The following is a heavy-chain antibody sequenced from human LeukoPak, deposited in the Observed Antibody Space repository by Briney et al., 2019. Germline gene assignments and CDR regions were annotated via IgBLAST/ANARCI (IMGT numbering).Heavy chain of an antibody. V-gene: IGHV3-30-3*01. CDR1: GFTFSSYA. D-gene: IGHD3-22*01. CDR2: ISYDGSNK. Sequence: GGSLRLSCAASGFTFSSYAMHWVRQAPGKGLEWVAVISYDGSNKYYADSVKGRFTISRDNSKNTLYLQMNSLRAEDTAVYYCAREESSGYFPDYYYYGMDVWGQGTTVTVSS. J-gene: IGHJ6*02. CDR3: AREESSGYFPDYYYYGMDV.